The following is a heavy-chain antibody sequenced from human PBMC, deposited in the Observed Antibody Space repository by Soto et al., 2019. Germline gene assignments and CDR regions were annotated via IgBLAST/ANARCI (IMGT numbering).Heavy chain of an antibody. CDR1: GFTFSSYG. CDR2: ISYDGSNK. CDR3: AKDLEHSDFWSGYYFKEPTIRRQQPTYGMDV. V-gene: IGHV3-30*18. J-gene: IGHJ6*02. D-gene: IGHD3-3*01. Sequence: PGGSLRLSCAASGFTFSSYGMHWVRQAPGKGLEWVAVISYDGSNKYYADSVKGRSTISRDNSKNTLYLQMNSLRAEDTAVYYCAKDLEHSDFWSGYYFKEPTIRRQQPTYGMDVWGQGTTVTVSS.